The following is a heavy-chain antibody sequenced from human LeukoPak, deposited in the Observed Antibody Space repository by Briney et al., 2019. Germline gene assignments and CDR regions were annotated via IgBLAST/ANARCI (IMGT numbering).Heavy chain of an antibody. Sequence: SETLSLTCTVSGGSISSSSYYWGWIRQPPGKGLEWIGSIYYSGSTYYNPSLKSRVTISVDTSKNQFSLKLSSVTAADTAVYYCARESVVTADLPYWGQGTLVTVSS. J-gene: IGHJ4*02. V-gene: IGHV4-39*07. D-gene: IGHD2-21*02. CDR1: GGSISSSSYY. CDR3: ARESVVTADLPY. CDR2: IYYSGST.